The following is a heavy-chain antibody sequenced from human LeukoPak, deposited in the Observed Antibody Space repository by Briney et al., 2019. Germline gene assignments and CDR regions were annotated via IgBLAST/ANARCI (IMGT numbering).Heavy chain of an antibody. CDR3: ARDGEGDEGWDY. Sequence: SETLYLTCSVSPVSIRRHFWIWIRQPPGKGLEYIGRFSYSGNTDYNPSLKGRVSISADTSKNQFFLRLISVTAADTAIYYCARDGEGDEGWDYWGQGTLVTVSS. V-gene: IGHV4-59*11. J-gene: IGHJ4*02. CDR2: FSYSGNT. D-gene: IGHD3-10*01. CDR1: PVSIRRHF.